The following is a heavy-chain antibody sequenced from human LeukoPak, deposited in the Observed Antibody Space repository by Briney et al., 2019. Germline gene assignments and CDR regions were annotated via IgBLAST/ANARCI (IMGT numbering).Heavy chain of an antibody. CDR2: ISGSGGST. J-gene: IGHJ4*02. V-gene: IGHV3-23*01. Sequence: GGSLRLSCAASGFTFSSYAMSWVRQARGKGREGVSAISGSGGSTYYADSVQGRFTISRDNSKNTLYLQMSSLRAEDTAVYYCAKIRDYGDYVGAFDYWGQGTLVTVSS. CDR1: GFTFSSYA. CDR3: AKIRDYGDYVGAFDY. D-gene: IGHD4-17*01.